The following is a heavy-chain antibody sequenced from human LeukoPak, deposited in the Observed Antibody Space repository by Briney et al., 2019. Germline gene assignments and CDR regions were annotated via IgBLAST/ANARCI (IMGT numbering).Heavy chain of an antibody. V-gene: IGHV1-8*01. Sequence: ASVKVACKASGYTYTSYDINWLRQATGQGLEWMGWMNPNSGNTGYAQKVQGRVTMTRNTSISTAYMELSSLRSEDTVVYYCARGIIASPFDYWGQGTLVTVSS. D-gene: IGHD3-10*01. CDR1: GYTYTSYD. CDR2: MNPNSGNT. J-gene: IGHJ4*02. CDR3: ARGIIASPFDY.